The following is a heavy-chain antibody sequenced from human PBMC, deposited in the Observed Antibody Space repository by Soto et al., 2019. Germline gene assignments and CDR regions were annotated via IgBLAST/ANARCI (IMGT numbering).Heavy chain of an antibody. V-gene: IGHV4-34*01. J-gene: IGHJ4*02. CDR2: INHSGST. CDR3: AKDLRPFSSGWYSPGY. D-gene: IGHD6-19*01. CDR1: GGSFSGYY. Sequence: SETLSLTCAVYGGSFSGYYWSWIRQPPGKGLEWIGEINHSGSTNYNPSLKSRVTISVDTSKNQFSLRAEDTAVYYCAKDLRPFSSGWYSPGYWGQGTLVTVSS.